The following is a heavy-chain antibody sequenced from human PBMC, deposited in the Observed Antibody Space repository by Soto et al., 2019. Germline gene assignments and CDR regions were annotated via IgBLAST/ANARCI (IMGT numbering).Heavy chain of an antibody. V-gene: IGHV3-9*01. CDR3: AKGLSGTVVVPVDY. J-gene: IGHJ4*02. CDR2: ISWNSGSI. Sequence: EVQLVESGGGLVQPGRSLRLSCAASGFTFDDYAMHWVRQAPGKGLEWVSGISWNSGSIGYADSVKGRFTISRDNAKNSLYLQMNSLRAEDTALYYCAKGLSGTVVVPVDYWGQGTLVTVSS. D-gene: IGHD2-2*01. CDR1: GFTFDDYA.